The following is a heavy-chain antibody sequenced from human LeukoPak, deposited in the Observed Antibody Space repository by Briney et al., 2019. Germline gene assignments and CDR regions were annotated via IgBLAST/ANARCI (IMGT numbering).Heavy chain of an antibody. D-gene: IGHD2-8*01. CDR1: GGSISSYY. Sequence: SETLSLTCTVSGGSISSYYWSWIRQPAGKGLEWIGRIYTSGSTSYNPSFKSRVTMSVDTSKNQFSLKLSSVTAADTAVYYCATSLYLDAFDIWGQGTMVTVSS. CDR2: IYTSGST. CDR3: ATSLYLDAFDI. J-gene: IGHJ3*02. V-gene: IGHV4-4*07.